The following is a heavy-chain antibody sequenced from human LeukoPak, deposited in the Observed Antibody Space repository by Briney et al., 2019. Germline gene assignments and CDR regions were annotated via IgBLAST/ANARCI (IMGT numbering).Heavy chain of an antibody. D-gene: IGHD2-2*01. J-gene: IGHJ6*03. CDR1: GFTFSDYE. Sequence: PGGSLRLSCAASGFTFSDYEMNWVRQAPGKGLEWLSHISVSVTTIHYADSVKGRFTISRDNAKNSLYLQMNSLRAEDTAVYYCARDFVPAAMDYYYYYMDVWGKGTTVTISS. CDR3: ARDFVPAAMDYYYYYMDV. CDR2: ISVSVTTI. V-gene: IGHV3-48*03.